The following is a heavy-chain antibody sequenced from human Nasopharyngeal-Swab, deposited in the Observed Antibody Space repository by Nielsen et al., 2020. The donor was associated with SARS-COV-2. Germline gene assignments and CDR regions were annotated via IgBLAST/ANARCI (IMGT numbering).Heavy chain of an antibody. CDR1: GYTFTTYG. CDR3: ARVGADHPIDY. Sequence: SVKVSCTASGYTFTTYGISWLRQAPGQGLEWMGWISAYNGNTNYAQKLQGRVTMTTDTSTSTAYMDLRSLRSDDTALYYCARVGADHPIDYWGQGTLVTVSS. J-gene: IGHJ4*02. CDR2: ISAYNGNT. V-gene: IGHV1-18*01. D-gene: IGHD1-26*01.